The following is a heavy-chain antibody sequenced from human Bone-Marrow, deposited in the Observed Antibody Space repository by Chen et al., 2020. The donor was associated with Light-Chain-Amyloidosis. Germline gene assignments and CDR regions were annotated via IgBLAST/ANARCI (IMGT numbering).Heavy chain of an antibody. V-gene: IGHV1-2*04. CDR2: INPNSGGT. Sequence: VKVSCKASGYTFTNHYMHWVRQAPGQGLEWMGWINPNSGGTNYAQKFQGWVTMTRDTSISTAYMELSRLRSDDTAVYYCARGEVTTSFYYYGMDVWGQGTTVTVSS. CDR3: ARGEVTTSFYYYGMDV. CDR1: GYTFTNHY. D-gene: IGHD4-17*01. J-gene: IGHJ6*02.